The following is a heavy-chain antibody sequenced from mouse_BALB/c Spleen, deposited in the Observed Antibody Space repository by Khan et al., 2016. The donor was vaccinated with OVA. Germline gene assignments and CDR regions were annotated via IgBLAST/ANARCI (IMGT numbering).Heavy chain of an antibody. J-gene: IGHJ3*01. CDR3: LDHGSSTDWFAY. Sequence: QIQLVQSGAELAKPGASVKMSCKASGYTFTSYWMPWVKQRPGQGLEWIGYINPTTDYTEYNQIFKDKATLTADKSSSTAYMQLSSLTSEDSADYYGLDHGSSTDWFAYWGQGTLVTVSA. CDR1: GYTFTSYW. V-gene: IGHV1-7*01. CDR2: INPTTDYT. D-gene: IGHD1-1*01.